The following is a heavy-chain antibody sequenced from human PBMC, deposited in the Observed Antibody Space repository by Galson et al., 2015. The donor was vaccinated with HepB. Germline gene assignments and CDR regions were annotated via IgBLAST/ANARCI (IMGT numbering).Heavy chain of an antibody. CDR1: GFTFSSYG. CDR3: AKDYYGYGSGLNSFDY. V-gene: IGHV3-30*18. D-gene: IGHD3-10*01. J-gene: IGHJ4*02. CDR2: ISYDGSNK. Sequence: SLRLSCAASGFTFSSYGMHWVRQAPGKGLEWVAVISYDGSNKYYADSVKGRFTISRDNSKNTLYLQMNSLRAEDTAVYYCAKDYYGYGSGLNSFDYWGQGTLVTVSS.